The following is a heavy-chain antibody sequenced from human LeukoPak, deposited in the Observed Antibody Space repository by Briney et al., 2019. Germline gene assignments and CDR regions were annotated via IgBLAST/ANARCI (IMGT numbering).Heavy chain of an antibody. D-gene: IGHD3-22*01. CDR3: AKAKYYDIPETVDY. CDR1: GFTFSSYA. CDR2: ISGSGGST. Sequence: GSLRLSCAASGFTFSSYAMSWVRQAPGKGLEWVSGISGSGGSTYYADSVKGRFTISRDNSKNTLYLQMNSLRAEDTAVYYCAKAKYYDIPETVDYWGQGTLVTVSS. V-gene: IGHV3-23*01. J-gene: IGHJ4*02.